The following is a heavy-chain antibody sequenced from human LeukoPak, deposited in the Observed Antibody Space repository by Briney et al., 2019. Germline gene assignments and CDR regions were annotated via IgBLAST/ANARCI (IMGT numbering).Heavy chain of an antibody. V-gene: IGHV3-21*01. J-gene: IGHJ6*02. CDR1: GFTFSSYS. CDR3: ARDHIAAAGTLTRYYYYYGMDV. D-gene: IGHD6-13*01. Sequence: KTGGSLRLSCAASGFTFSSYSMNWVRQAPGKGLEWVSSISSSSSYIYYADSVKGRFTISRDNAKNSLYLQMNSLRAEDTAVYYCARDHIAAAGTLTRYYYYYGMDVWDQGTTVTVSS. CDR2: ISSSSSYI.